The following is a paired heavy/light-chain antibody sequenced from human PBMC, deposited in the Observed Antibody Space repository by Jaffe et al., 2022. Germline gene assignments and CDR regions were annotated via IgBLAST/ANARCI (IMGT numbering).Light chain of an antibody. CDR2: EDN. CDR1: SGSIASNY. Sequence: NFMLTQPHSVSESPGKTVTISCTRSSGSIASNYVQWYQQRPGSSPTTVVYEDNQRPSGVPDRFSGSVDSSSNSASLTISGLKTEDEADYYCQSYDSNNHDVVFGGGTKLTVL. V-gene: IGLV6-57*01. J-gene: IGLJ2*01. CDR3: QSYDSNNHDVV.
Heavy chain of an antibody. Sequence: EVQLVESGGGLVQPGGSLRLSCAASGFTFSSYWMHWVRQTPGKGLVWVSRINSDGSSTTYAHSVKGRYTISRDNAKNTLYLQMNSLRAEDTAVYYCARDPKCSSTSCYDGFDYWGQGTLVTVSS. J-gene: IGHJ4*02. CDR2: INSDGSST. CDR3: ARDPKCSSTSCYDGFDY. CDR1: GFTFSSYW. D-gene: IGHD2-2*01. V-gene: IGHV3-74*01.